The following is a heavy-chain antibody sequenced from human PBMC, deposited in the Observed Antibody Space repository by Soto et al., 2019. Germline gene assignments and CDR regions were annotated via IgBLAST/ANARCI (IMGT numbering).Heavy chain of an antibody. D-gene: IGHD2-15*01. CDR1: GFTFSTHA. Sequence: GGSLRLSCAASGFTFSTHAMSWVRQAPGKGLEWVSSVTDNGGGTYYADSVKGRITISRDNFRDTLYLQINSLRPEDTAVYYCAKARPPYCSGGTCWWTDDYWGQGTLVTVSS. CDR3: AKARPPYCSGGTCWWTDDY. J-gene: IGHJ4*02. V-gene: IGHV3-23*01. CDR2: VTDNGGGT.